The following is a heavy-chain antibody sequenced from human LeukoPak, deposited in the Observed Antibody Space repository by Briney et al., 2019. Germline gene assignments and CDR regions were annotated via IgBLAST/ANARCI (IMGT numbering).Heavy chain of an antibody. CDR2: ISGSGSTT. CDR1: GFTCSDYY. V-gene: IGHV3-11*01. CDR3: ASEEGGECSRTSCYTSS. Sequence: GGYLRLSCAASGFTCSDYYMSWIRQAPGQGLEWVSYISGSGSTTYYADSEKGRFTISRDNAKNSLYLQMNSRRVEDTAVYYCASEEGGECSRTSCYTSSWGQGTQVTVST. J-gene: IGHJ4*02. D-gene: IGHD2-2*02.